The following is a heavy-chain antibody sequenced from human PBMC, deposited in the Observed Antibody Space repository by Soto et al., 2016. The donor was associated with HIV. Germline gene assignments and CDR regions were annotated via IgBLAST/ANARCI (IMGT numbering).Heavy chain of an antibody. D-gene: IGHD2-21*01. CDR3: AREARRDGYMGAWGAFDI. CDR1: GFTSSSYW. CDR2: INSDGSST. J-gene: IGHJ3*02. Sequence: EVQLVESGGGLVQPGGSLRLSCAASGFTSSSYWMHWVRQAPGKGLVWVSRINSDGSSTSYADSVKGRFTISRDNAKNTLYLQMNSLRAEDTAVYYCAREARRDGYMGAWGAFDIWGQGTMVTVSS. V-gene: IGHV3-74*01.